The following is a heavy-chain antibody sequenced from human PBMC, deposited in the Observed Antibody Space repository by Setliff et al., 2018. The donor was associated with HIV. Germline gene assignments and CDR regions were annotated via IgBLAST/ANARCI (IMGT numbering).Heavy chain of an antibody. D-gene: IGHD6-19*01. CDR2: IYTSGST. CDR3: EVAGQ. CDR1: GGSSSDYY. V-gene: IGHV4-4*09. Sequence: SETLSLTCTVSGGSSSDYYRSWIRQPPGKGLEWIGYIYTSGSTNYNPSLKSRVTISVDTSKNQFSLKLRSVTAADTAVYYCEVAGQWGQGTLVTVSS. J-gene: IGHJ4*02.